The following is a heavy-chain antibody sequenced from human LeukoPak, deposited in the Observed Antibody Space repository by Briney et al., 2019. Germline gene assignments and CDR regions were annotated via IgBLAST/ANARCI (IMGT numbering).Heavy chain of an antibody. J-gene: IGHJ4*02. CDR3: ARGGSLGTPTIFGGCLFDY. V-gene: IGHV4-30-2*01. CDR2: IYHSGST. D-gene: IGHD3-3*01. Sequence: KPSETLSLTCTVSGGSISSGGYYWSWIRQPPGKGLEWIGYIYHSGSTYYNPSLKSRVTISVDRSKNQFSLKLSSVTAADTAVYYCARGGSLGTPTIFGGCLFDYWGQGTLVTVSS. CDR1: GGSISSGGYY.